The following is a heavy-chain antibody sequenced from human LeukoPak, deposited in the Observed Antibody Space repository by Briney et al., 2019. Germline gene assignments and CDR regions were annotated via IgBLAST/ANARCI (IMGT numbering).Heavy chain of an antibody. CDR3: AKGGEWLVSSAYYYYYMDV. Sequence: GGSLRLSCAASGFTFSSYAMSWVRQAPGKGLEWVSAISGSGGSTYYADSVKGRFTISRDNSKNTLYLQMNSLRAEDTAVYYCAKGGEWLVSSAYYYYYMDVWGKGITVTISS. CDR1: GFTFSSYA. D-gene: IGHD6-19*01. V-gene: IGHV3-23*01. CDR2: ISGSGGST. J-gene: IGHJ6*03.